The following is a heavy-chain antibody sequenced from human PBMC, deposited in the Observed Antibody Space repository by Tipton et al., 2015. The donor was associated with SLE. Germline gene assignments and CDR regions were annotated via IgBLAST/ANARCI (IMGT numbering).Heavy chain of an antibody. D-gene: IGHD3-10*01. CDR2: INHRGGT. CDR1: GGSFSGYY. CDR3: ARAWGSGRDY. V-gene: IGHV4-34*01. Sequence: TLSLTCAVYGGSFSGYYWTWIRQPPGKGLEWIGEINHRGGTNYNPSLKSRVTISVDTSKNQFSLKLSSVTAADTAVYYCARAWGSGRDYWGQGTLVTVSS. J-gene: IGHJ4*02.